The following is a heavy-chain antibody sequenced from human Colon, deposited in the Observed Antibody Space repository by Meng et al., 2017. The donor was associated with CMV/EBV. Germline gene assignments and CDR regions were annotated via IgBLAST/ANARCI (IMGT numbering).Heavy chain of an antibody. CDR3: ASFKQQLVGGTYWYFDL. V-gene: IGHV3-66*02. J-gene: IGHJ2*01. D-gene: IGHD6-13*01. CDR2: IFGGGDT. CDR1: GFTFSVFA. Sequence: GESLKISCAASGFTFSVFAMHWVRQAPGKGPEWVSGIFGGGDTYYADVVKGRFTISRDNSKNTLYLQMNALRAEDTALYYCASFKQQLVGGTYWYFDLWGPGTLVTVSS.